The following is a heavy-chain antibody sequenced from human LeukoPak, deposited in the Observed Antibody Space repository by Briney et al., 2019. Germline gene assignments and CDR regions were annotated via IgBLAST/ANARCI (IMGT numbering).Heavy chain of an antibody. Sequence: PGGSLRLSCAASGFIFSDYYMRWIHQAPGEGLQWISYISGSGSKTQYADSVKGRFTISRDNSKNTLYLQMNSVRAEDTAVYYCARGDYYGSGSSPFDYWGQGSLVTVSA. J-gene: IGHJ4*02. CDR1: GFIFSDYY. CDR2: ISGSGSKT. D-gene: IGHD3-10*01. CDR3: ARGDYYGSGSSPFDY. V-gene: IGHV3-11*06.